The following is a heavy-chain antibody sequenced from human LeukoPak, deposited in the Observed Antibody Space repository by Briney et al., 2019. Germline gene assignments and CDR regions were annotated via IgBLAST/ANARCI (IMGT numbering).Heavy chain of an antibody. CDR3: AKGTSFVITFGGLIADY. Sequence: GGSLRLSCAASGFTFSNYAMSWVRQAPGKGLEWVSVISGSGVSTDYADSVKGRFTISRDNSKNTLYLQMNTLGAEDTATYYCAKGTSFVITFGGLIADYWGQGTLVTVSS. CDR1: GFTFSNYA. CDR2: ISGSGVST. V-gene: IGHV3-23*01. J-gene: IGHJ4*02. D-gene: IGHD3-16*02.